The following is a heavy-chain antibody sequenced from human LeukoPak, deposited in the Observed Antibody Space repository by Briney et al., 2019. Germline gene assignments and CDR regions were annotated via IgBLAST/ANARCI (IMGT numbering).Heavy chain of an antibody. CDR3: ARREYCSDTTCSACLDY. V-gene: IGHV5-51*01. CDR2: IYPGDSDT. D-gene: IGHD2-2*01. J-gene: IGHJ4*02. Sequence: GESLKISCKGSGYSFTTYWIGWVRQMPGKGLEWMGIIYPGDSDTRYSPSFPGHVTISVDKSINTAYLQWSSLKASDTAMYYCARREYCSDTTCSACLDYWGQGTMVTVSS. CDR1: GYSFTTYW.